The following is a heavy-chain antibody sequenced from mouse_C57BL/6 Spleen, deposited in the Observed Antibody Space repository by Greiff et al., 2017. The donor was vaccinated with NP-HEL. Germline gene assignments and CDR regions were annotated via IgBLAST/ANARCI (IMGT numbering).Heavy chain of an antibody. CDR2: IYPGDGDT. CDR3: ARSGFYYAAMDY. J-gene: IGHJ4*01. V-gene: IGHV1-82*01. D-gene: IGHD2-1*01. CDR1: GYAFSSSW. Sequence: QVTLKVSGPELVKPGASVKISCKASGYAFSSSWMNWVKQRPGKGLEWIGRIYPGDGDTNYNGKFKGKATLTADKSSSTAYMQLSSLTSEDSAVYFCARSGFYYAAMDYWGQGTSVTVSS.